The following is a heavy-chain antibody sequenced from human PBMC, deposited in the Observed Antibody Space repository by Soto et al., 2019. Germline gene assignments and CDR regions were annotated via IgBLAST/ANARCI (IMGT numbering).Heavy chain of an antibody. Sequence: PGGSLRLSCAASGFTFSSYGMHWVRQAPGKGLGWVAVISYDGSNKYYADSVKGRFTISRDNSKNTLYLQMNSLRAEDTAVYYCARDRRTATYWFDPWGQGTLVTVSS. CDR2: ISYDGSNK. J-gene: IGHJ5*02. V-gene: IGHV3-30*03. CDR1: GFTFSSYG. CDR3: ARDRRTATYWFDP.